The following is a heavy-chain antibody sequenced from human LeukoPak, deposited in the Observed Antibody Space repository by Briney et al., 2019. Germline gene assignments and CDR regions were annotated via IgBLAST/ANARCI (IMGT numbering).Heavy chain of an antibody. CDR2: ITGSSSTK. CDR3: ASLAVAGIPDY. D-gene: IGHD6-19*01. J-gene: IGHJ4*02. V-gene: IGHV3-48*01. Sequence: TGGSLRLSCAASGFTFSTFAMNWVRQAPGKGLEWVSYITGSSSTKDYADSVKGRFTVSRDNGRNSLYLQMNSLRAEDAGVYYCASLAVAGIPDYWGQGTLVIVSS. CDR1: GFTFSTFA.